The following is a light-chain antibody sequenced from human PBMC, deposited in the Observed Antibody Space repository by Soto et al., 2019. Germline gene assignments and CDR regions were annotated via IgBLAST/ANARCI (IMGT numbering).Light chain of an antibody. V-gene: IGLV2-23*02. CDR3: CSYAGDTTFFV. CDR1: SSDVGGYYP. J-gene: IGLJ1*01. Sequence: QSALTQPASMSGSPGQSITISCTGTSSDVGGYYPVSWFQQHPGKAPKLIIYEVNKRPSGVSYRFSGSKSGNTASLTISGLQAADEAEYYCCSYAGDTTFFVFGTGTKVTVL. CDR2: EVN.